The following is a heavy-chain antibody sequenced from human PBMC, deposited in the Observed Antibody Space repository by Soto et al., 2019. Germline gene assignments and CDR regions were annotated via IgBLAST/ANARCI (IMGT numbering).Heavy chain of an antibody. J-gene: IGHJ5*02. CDR3: VRRHVSATGIDWFDP. D-gene: IGHD6-13*01. CDR1: GYTFTSYG. CDR2: INAANGDT. Sequence: SVKVSCRASGYTFTSYGIHWVRQAPGQRLEWMGWINAANGDTKYSPKFQGRVTITRDTSASTAYMELSSLRSEDTAVYYCVRRHVSATGIDWFDPWGQGTLVTVSS. V-gene: IGHV1-3*01.